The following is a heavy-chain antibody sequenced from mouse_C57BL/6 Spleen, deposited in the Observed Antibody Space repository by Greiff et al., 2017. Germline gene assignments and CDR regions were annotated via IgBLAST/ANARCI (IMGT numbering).Heavy chain of an antibody. V-gene: IGHV1-82*01. J-gene: IGHJ4*01. CDR3: SAPYVSYPLGC. D-gene: IGHD2-14*01. Sequence: VQLQQSGPELVKPGASVKISCKASGFAFSGSWMNWVKQRPGKGLEWIGRIYPGDGDTKYNGKFKGKATLTADKSSSTAYMQLSSLTSEDSAVYYYSAPYVSYPLGCWGKGTTVTV. CDR1: GFAFSGSW. CDR2: IYPGDGDT.